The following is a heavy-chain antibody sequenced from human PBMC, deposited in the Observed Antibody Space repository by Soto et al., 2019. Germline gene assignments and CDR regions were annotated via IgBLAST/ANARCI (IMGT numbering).Heavy chain of an antibody. CDR2: IDDDGSST. CDR3: ARESGGSIAYDLESFYYHFMDV. J-gene: IGHJ6*03. Sequence: EVQLVESGGGLVQPGGSLRLSCAASGFTFRANSMHWVRQAPGKGLVWVSRIDDDGSSTNYADSVKGRFTISRDNAKNTLYLQMNSLRVEDTAVYDCARESGGSIAYDLESFYYHFMDVWGQGTKVTGSS. CDR1: GFTFRANS. V-gene: IGHV3-74*01. D-gene: IGHD6-6*01.